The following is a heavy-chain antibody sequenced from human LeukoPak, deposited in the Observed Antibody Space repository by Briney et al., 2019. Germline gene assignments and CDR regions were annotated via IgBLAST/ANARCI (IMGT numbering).Heavy chain of an antibody. CDR1: GGSLSSGDYY. J-gene: IGHJ5*02. CDR3: ARGPGAMIVVVGFDP. D-gene: IGHD3-22*01. CDR2: IYYSGST. Sequence: SSETLSLSCTVSGGSLSSGDYYWCWSRHHPGKGMEWLVYIYYSGSTYSNPSPNSRLTISVDTSKNPFSLKLSSVTAADTAVYYCARGPGAMIVVVGFDPWGQGTGVTVSS. V-gene: IGHV4-30-4*01.